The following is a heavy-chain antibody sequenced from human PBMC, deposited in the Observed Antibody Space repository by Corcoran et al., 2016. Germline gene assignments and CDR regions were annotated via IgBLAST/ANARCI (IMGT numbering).Heavy chain of an antibody. CDR3: ARDRARLLWFGELLSSYGMDV. D-gene: IGHD3-10*01. CDR1: GYTFTSYG. V-gene: IGHV1-18*01. J-gene: IGHJ6*02. CDR2: ISAYNGNT. Sequence: QVQLVQSGAEVKKPGASVKVSCKASGYTFTSYGISWVRQAPGQGLEWMGWISAYNGNTNYAQKLQGRVTMTTDTSTSTAYMELKSLRSDDTAVYYCARDRARLLWFGELLSSYGMDVWGQGTTVTVSS.